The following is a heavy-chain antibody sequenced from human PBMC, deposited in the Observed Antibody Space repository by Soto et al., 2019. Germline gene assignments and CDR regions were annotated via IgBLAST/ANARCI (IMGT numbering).Heavy chain of an antibody. V-gene: IGHV4-59*01. CDR1: GGSISSYY. CDR2: IYYIGST. Sequence: SETLSLTCTVSGGSISSYYWSWIRQPPGKGLEWIGYIYYIGSTNYNPSLKSRVTISVDTSKNQFSLKLSSVTAADTAVYYCARGNDYGDYYFDYWGQGTLVTVSS. CDR3: ARGNDYGDYYFDY. D-gene: IGHD4-17*01. J-gene: IGHJ4*02.